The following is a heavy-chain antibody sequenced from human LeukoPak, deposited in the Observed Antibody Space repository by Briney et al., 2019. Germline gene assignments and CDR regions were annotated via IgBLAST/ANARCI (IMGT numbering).Heavy chain of an antibody. J-gene: IGHJ4*02. V-gene: IGHV3-74*01. D-gene: IGHD4-17*01. Sequence: GGSLRLSCAVSGFTLSSNWMHWVRQVPGKGLVWVSRIDDVGSGTSYADSVKGRFTISRDNAKNSLYLQMNSLRAEDTALYYCAKGSGDYGDLGLGAAFDYWGQGTLVTVSS. CDR1: GFTLSSNW. CDR2: IDDVGSGT. CDR3: AKGSGDYGDLGLGAAFDY.